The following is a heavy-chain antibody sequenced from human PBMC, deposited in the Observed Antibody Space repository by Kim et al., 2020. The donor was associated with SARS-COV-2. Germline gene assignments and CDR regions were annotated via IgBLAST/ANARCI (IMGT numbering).Heavy chain of an antibody. V-gene: IGHV1-18*01. D-gene: IGHD3-3*02. CDR3: ARDLPIRGFDP. CDR2: T. Sequence: TNYAQKLQGRVTMTTDTSTSTAYMDLRSLRSDDTAVYYCARDLPIRGFDPWGQGTLVTVSS. J-gene: IGHJ5*02.